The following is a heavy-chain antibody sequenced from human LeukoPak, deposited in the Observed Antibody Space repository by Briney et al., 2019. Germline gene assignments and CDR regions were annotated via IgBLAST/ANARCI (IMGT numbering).Heavy chain of an antibody. CDR1: GGSISSGDYS. Sequence: SQTLSLTCTVSGGSISSGDYSWSWIRQPPGKGLEWIGEINHSGSTNYNPSLKSRVTISVDTSKNQFSLKLSSVTAADTAVYYCARGVGLRHYSYYYYGMDVWGQGTTVTVSS. D-gene: IGHD2-15*01. V-gene: IGHV4-30-2*01. CDR2: INHSGST. J-gene: IGHJ6*02. CDR3: ARGVGLRHYSYYYYGMDV.